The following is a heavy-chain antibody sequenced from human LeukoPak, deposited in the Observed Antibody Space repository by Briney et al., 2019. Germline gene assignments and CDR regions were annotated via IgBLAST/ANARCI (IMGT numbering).Heavy chain of an antibody. D-gene: IGHD5-18*01. CDR2: INPNFGST. V-gene: IGHV1-46*01. Sequence: ASVKVSRKASGYTFTSYYIHWVRQAPGQGLEWMGIINPNFGSTSYAQKFQGRVTMTSDMSTSTVYMELSSLRFDDTAIYYCAREGAVATAMLSLDYWGQGALVTVSS. CDR3: AREGAVATAMLSLDY. CDR1: GYTFTSYY. J-gene: IGHJ4*02.